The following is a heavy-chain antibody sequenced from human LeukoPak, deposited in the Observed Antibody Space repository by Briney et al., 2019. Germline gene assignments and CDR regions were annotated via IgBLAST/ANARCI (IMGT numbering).Heavy chain of an antibody. J-gene: IGHJ4*02. Sequence: PGGSLRLSCAASGFTFSSYAMSWVRQAPGKGLEWVSSISGSGGSTSYADSVKGRFTISRDNSKNTLYLQMNGLRGGDTAVYYCARLVPATNYFDYWGQGTLVTVST. CDR1: GFTFSSYA. CDR3: ARLVPATNYFDY. CDR2: ISGSGGST. D-gene: IGHD2-2*01. V-gene: IGHV3-23*01.